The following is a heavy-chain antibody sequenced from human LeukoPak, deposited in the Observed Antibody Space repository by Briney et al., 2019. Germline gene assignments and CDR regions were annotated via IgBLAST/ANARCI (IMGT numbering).Heavy chain of an antibody. V-gene: IGHV3-7*03. D-gene: IGHD3-10*02. CDR3: TRENYVPDS. CDR1: GYTFSPYW. J-gene: IGHJ4*02. CDR2: ISDGGSAT. Sequence: GGSLRLSCVASGYTFSPYWMSWVRQTPGKGLEWVASISDGGSATYYVDSVRGRFTISRDDAKNSLFLQMNGLRADDTAVYYCTRENYVPDSWGQGTLVIVSS.